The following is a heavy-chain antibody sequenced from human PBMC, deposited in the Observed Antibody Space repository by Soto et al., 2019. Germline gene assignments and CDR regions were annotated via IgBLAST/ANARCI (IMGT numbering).Heavy chain of an antibody. J-gene: IGHJ4*02. D-gene: IGHD2-21*02. CDR1: GGSFSGYY. CDR3: ARGLKNCGGDCSSPGY. Sequence: SETLSLTCAVYGGSFSGYYWSWIRQPPGKGLEWIGEINQSGSTNYNPSLKSRVTISVDTSKSQFSLKLSSVTAADTAVYYCARGLKNCGGDCSSPGYWGQGTLVTVSS. CDR2: INQSGST. V-gene: IGHV4-34*01.